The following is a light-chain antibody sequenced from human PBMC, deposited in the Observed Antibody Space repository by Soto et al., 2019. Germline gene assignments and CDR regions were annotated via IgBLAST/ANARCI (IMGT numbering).Light chain of an antibody. J-gene: IGLJ2*01. V-gene: IGLV7-46*01. CDR1: TGVVTTTYY. CDR2: DTN. Sequence: QAVVTQEPSLTVSPGGTATLTCASSTGVVTTTYYPYWFQQRPGQVPTALIFDTNIRHPWTPARFSGSLLGGRGALTLSGARPEDEADYYCLLSYSGKVVFGGGTQLTVL. CDR3: LLSYSGKVV.